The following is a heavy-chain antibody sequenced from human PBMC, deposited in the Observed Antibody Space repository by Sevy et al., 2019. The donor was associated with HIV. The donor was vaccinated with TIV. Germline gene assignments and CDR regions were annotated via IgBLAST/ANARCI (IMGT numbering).Heavy chain of an antibody. Sequence: GGSLRLSCVASGFTFRTYGIHWVRQAPGKGLEWVAVISHDGSHKYNADYGKGRFIISRENSKNALYLQMSSLRVDDTAVYYCAKDLRANLLYNDLWSGSSGMYVWGQGTTVTVSS. J-gene: IGHJ6*02. CDR2: ISHDGSHK. CDR1: GFTFRTYG. V-gene: IGHV3-30*18. D-gene: IGHD3-3*01. CDR3: AKDLRANLLYNDLWSGSSGMYV.